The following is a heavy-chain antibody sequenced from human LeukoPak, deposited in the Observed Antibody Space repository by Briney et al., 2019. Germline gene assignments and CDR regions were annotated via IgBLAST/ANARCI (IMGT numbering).Heavy chain of an antibody. CDR3: AKGGQWRFNAFDI. Sequence: PGGSLRLSCAASGLTFSSYAMSWVRQAPGKGLEWVSTISGSGGSTYYADSVKGRFTISRDNSKNTLYLQMNSLRAEDMAVYYCAKGGQWRFNAFDIWGQGTMVTVSS. J-gene: IGHJ3*02. D-gene: IGHD2-8*01. CDR2: ISGSGGST. V-gene: IGHV3-23*01. CDR1: GLTFSSYA.